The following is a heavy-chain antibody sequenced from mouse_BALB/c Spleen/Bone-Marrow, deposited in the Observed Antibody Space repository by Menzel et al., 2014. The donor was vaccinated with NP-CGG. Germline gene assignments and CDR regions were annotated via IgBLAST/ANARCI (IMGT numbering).Heavy chain of an antibody. CDR3: ARGGTMISTDAMDY. J-gene: IGHJ4*01. CDR1: GYSFTGYY. CDR2: ISCYNGAT. Sequence: LVKTGASVKISCKASGYSFTGYYMHWVKQSHGKSLEWIGYISCYNGATRYNQKFKGKATFTVDTSSSTAQMQFNRLTSEDSAVYFCARGGTMISTDAMDYWGQGTSVTVSS. V-gene: IGHV1S34*01. D-gene: IGHD2-4*01.